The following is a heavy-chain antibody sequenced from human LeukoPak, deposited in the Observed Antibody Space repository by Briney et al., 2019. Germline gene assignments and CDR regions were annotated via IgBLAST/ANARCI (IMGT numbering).Heavy chain of an antibody. Sequence: SVKVSCKASGGTFSSYAISWVRQAPGQGLEWMGGIIPIFGTANYAQKFQGRVTITTDESTSTAYMELSSLRSEDTAVYYCARDLRGYYYDSSGHFDYWGQGTLVTVSS. CDR1: GGTFSSYA. CDR3: ARDLRGYYYDSSGHFDY. CDR2: IIPIFGTA. D-gene: IGHD3-22*01. J-gene: IGHJ4*02. V-gene: IGHV1-69*05.